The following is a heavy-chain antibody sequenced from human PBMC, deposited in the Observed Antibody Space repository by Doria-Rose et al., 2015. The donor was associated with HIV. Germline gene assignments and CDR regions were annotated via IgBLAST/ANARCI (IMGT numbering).Heavy chain of an antibody. Sequence: SGPVLVKPTETLTLTCTVSGVSLSSPGMGVSWIRQPPGKALEWLANIFSDDERYYKTSLKSRLTISRGTSKSQVILTMTDMDAVDTATYYCARIKSSRWYHKYYFDFWGQGTLVIVSA. CDR1: GVSLSSPGMG. V-gene: IGHV2-26*01. CDR3: ARIKSSRWYHKYYFDF. D-gene: IGHD6-13*01. CDR2: IFSDDER. J-gene: IGHJ4*02.